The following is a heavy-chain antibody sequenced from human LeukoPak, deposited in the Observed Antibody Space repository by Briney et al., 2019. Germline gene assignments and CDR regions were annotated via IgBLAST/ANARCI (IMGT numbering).Heavy chain of an antibody. D-gene: IGHD2-2*01. CDR1: GGTFSSYT. J-gene: IGHJ5*02. CDR2: SIPILGIA. CDR3: ARQVVPACFDP. Sequence: SVKVSCKASGGTFSSYTISWVRQAPGQGLEWMGRSIPILGIANYAQKFQGRVTITADKSTSTAYMELSSLRSEDTAVYYCARQVVPACFDPWGQGTLVTVSS. V-gene: IGHV1-69*02.